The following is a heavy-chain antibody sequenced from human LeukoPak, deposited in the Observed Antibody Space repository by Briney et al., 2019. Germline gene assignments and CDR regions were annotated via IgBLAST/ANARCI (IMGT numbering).Heavy chain of an antibody. CDR2: IYYSGST. Sequence: SETLSLTCTVSGGSISSSRYYWGWIRQPPRKGLEWIGSIYYSGSTYYHPSLKSRVTISVDTSKNQFSLKLSSVTAADTAVYYCARLTARRLRFLEWTPGNWFDPWGQGTLVTVSS. CDR1: GGSISSSRYY. CDR3: ARLTARRLRFLEWTPGNWFDP. J-gene: IGHJ5*02. V-gene: IGHV4-39*01. D-gene: IGHD3-3*01.